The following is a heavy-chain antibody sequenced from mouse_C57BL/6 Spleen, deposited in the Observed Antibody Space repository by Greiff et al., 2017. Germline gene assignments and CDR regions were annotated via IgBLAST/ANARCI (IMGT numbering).Heavy chain of an antibody. Sequence: EVNLVESEGGLVQPGSSMKLSCTASGFTFSDYYMAWVRQVPEKGLEWVANINYDGSSTYYLDSLKSRFIISRDNAKNILYLQMSSLKSEDTATYYCARDRTDYYGSSLFDYWGQGTTLTVSS. CDR3: ARDRTDYYGSSLFDY. D-gene: IGHD1-1*01. CDR1: GFTFSDYY. CDR2: INYDGSST. J-gene: IGHJ2*01. V-gene: IGHV5-16*01.